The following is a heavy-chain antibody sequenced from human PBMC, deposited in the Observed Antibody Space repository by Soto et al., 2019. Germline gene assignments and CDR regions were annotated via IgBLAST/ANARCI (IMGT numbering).Heavy chain of an antibody. D-gene: IGHD6-13*01. Sequence: SETLSLTCAVSGGSFSGYYWSWIRQPPGKGLEWIGEINQSGSTNYNPSLKSRVTISVDTSKNQFSLKLSSVTAADTAVYYCARTYSPSWSPFDYWGQVTLVTVS. CDR1: GGSFSGYY. V-gene: IGHV4-34*01. CDR3: ARTYSPSWSPFDY. CDR2: INQSGST. J-gene: IGHJ4*02.